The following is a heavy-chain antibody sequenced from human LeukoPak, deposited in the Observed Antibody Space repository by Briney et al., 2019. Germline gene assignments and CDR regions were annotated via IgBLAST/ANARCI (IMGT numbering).Heavy chain of an antibody. Sequence: TSETLSLTCAVYGGSFSGYYWSWIRQPPGKGLEWIGEINHSGSTNYDPSLKSRVTISVDTSKNQFSLKLSSVTAADTAVYYCARGGTIWFGELTNDAFDIWGQGTMVTVSS. D-gene: IGHD3-10*01. CDR3: ARGGTIWFGELTNDAFDI. CDR2: INHSGST. J-gene: IGHJ3*02. CDR1: GGSFSGYY. V-gene: IGHV4-34*01.